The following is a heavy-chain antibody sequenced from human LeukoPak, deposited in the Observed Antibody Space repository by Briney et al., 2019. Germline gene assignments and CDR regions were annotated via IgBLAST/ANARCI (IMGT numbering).Heavy chain of an antibody. D-gene: IGHD4-17*01. V-gene: IGHV4-61*02. CDR1: GGSISSGSYS. J-gene: IGHJ6*03. CDR2: IYTSGST. CDR3: ARVRGDYGEDSYYYYMDV. Sequence: TLSLTCTVSGGSISSGSYSWSWIRQPAVKGLEWIGRIYTSGSTNYNPSLKSRVTISVDTSKNQFSLKLSSVTAADTAVYYCARVRGDYGEDSYYYYMDVWGKGTTVTISS.